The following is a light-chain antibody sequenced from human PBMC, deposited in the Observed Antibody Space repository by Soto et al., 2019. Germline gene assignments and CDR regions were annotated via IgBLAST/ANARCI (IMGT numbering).Light chain of an antibody. J-gene: IGKJ1*01. V-gene: IGKV1-39*01. Sequence: DIQMTQSPSSLSASVGDRVTITCRASQSISTFLNWYQQKPGKAPKLLIYAASTLQSGVPSGFSGSGSGTDFALTISSLQPEDFATYFCQQSYTTPQSWTFGRGTKVEIK. CDR2: AAS. CDR3: QQSYTTPQSWT. CDR1: QSISTF.